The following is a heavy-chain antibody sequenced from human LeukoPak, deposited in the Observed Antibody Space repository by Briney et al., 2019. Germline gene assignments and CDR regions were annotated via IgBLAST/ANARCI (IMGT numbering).Heavy chain of an antibody. CDR3: ARAGYSSLKGYQEDDAFDI. D-gene: IGHD6-19*01. Sequence: GGSLRLSCAASGFTFSSYGMHWVRQAPGKGLEWVAVIWYDGSNKYCADSVKGRFTISRDNSKDTLYLQMNSLRAEDTAVYYCARAGYSSLKGYQEDDAFDIWGQGTMVTVSS. V-gene: IGHV3-33*01. CDR2: IWYDGSNK. CDR1: GFTFSSYG. J-gene: IGHJ3*02.